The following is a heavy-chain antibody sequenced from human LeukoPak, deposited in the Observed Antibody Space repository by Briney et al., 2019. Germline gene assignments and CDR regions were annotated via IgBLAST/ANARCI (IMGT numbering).Heavy chain of an antibody. CDR3: TRGSLSGSSRDY. CDR1: GYTFTAYD. CDR2: MNPDTGDT. D-gene: IGHD1-26*01. V-gene: IGHV1-8*01. Sequence: ASVRVSCKASGYTFTAYDINWVQQATGQGLEWMGWMNPDTGDTGYAQKFQGGVIMTRDTSIDTAYMELSGLTSEDTAIYYCTRGSLSGSSRDYWGQGALVTVSS. J-gene: IGHJ4*02.